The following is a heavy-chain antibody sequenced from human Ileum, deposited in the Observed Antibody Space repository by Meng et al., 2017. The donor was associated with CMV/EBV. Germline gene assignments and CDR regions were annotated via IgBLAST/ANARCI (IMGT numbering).Heavy chain of an antibody. Sequence: GESLKISCAASGFTFSSYGMHWVRQAPGKGLEWVAFIRYDGSNKYYADSVKGRFTISRDNSKNTLYVQMNSLRAEDTAVYFCAKDRDSSSWYGGYWGQGTLVTVYS. J-gene: IGHJ4*02. CDR3: AKDRDSSSWYGGY. V-gene: IGHV3-30*02. D-gene: IGHD6-13*01. CDR1: GFTFSSYG. CDR2: IRYDGSNK.